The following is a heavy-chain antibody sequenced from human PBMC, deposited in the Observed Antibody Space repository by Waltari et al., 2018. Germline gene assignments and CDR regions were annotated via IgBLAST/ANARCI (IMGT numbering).Heavy chain of an antibody. CDR2: FDPEDGET. CDR1: GYTLTELS. V-gene: IGHV1-24*01. J-gene: IGHJ4*02. Sequence: QVQLVQSGAEVKKPGASVKVSCKVSGYTLTELSMHWVRQAPGKGLEWLGGFDPEDGETIYAQKFQGRVTMTEDTSTDTAYMELSSLRSEDTAVYYCATGSIVVVIASLSGFDYWGQGTLVTVSS. D-gene: IGHD2-21*01. CDR3: ATGSIVVVIASLSGFDY.